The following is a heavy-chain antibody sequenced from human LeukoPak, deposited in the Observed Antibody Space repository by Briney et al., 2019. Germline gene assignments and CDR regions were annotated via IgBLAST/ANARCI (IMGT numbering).Heavy chain of an antibody. CDR2: IYGGGGGST. J-gene: IGHJ3*01. CDR3: ATPQSLDAFDL. Sequence: GGSLRLSCAASGFSVDGNYMHWVRQAPGKGLEWVSVIYGGGGGSTSYADSVKGRFSIARDNSRNTVYLQMNTLRAEDTAVYFCATPQSLDAFDLWGQGTMVTVSP. V-gene: IGHV3-53*01. CDR1: GFSVDGNY.